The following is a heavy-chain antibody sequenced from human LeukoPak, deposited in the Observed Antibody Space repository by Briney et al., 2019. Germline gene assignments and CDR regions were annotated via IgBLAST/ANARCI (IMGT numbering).Heavy chain of an antibody. Sequence: GGSLRLSCAGSEFTFSSYGMYWVRQAPGKGLEWVAFIRYDGSNKYYADSVKGRFTVSRDNSKNTLYLQMKSLRAEDTAVYYCAKGGGYEAQYYYYYLDVWGKGTTVTISS. D-gene: IGHD5-12*01. J-gene: IGHJ6*03. CDR1: EFTFSSYG. CDR2: IRYDGSNK. CDR3: AKGGGYEAQYYYYYLDV. V-gene: IGHV3-30*02.